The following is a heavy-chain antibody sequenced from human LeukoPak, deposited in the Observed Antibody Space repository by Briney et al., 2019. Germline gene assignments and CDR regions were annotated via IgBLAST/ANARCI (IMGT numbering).Heavy chain of an antibody. Sequence: ASVKVSRKASGYTFTSYDINWVRQAPGQGLEWMGWMNPNSGNTGYAQKFQGRVTITRNTSISTAYMELSSLRSEDTAVYYCARGHSPYYDFWSGLYWFDPWGQGTLVTVSS. CDR1: GYTFTSYD. CDR2: MNPNSGNT. V-gene: IGHV1-8*03. D-gene: IGHD3-3*01. J-gene: IGHJ5*02. CDR3: ARGHSPYYDFWSGLYWFDP.